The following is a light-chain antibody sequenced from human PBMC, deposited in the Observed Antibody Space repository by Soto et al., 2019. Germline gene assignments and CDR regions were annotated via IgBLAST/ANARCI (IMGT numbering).Light chain of an antibody. J-gene: IGKJ4*01. CDR3: QPYNNWPLT. Sequence: EVVMTQSPATLSVSPGERVTFSCRASQSVTTNLAWYQHKPGQSPRLLISDTSTRATGVPTRFSGSRSGAEFTLTINSLQSEDFAVYYCQPYNNWPLTFGGGTKV. CDR2: DTS. V-gene: IGKV3-15*01. CDR1: QSVTTN.